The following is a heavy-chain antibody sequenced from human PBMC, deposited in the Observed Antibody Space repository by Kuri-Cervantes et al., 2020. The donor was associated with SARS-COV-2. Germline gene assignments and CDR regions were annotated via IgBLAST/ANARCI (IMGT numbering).Heavy chain of an antibody. J-gene: IGHJ6*03. V-gene: IGHV1-24*01. CDR2: FDPEDGET. CDR1: GYTFTSYY. Sequence: ASVKVSCKASGYTFTSYYMHWVRQAPGKGLEWMGGFDPEDGETIYAQKFQGRVTMTEDTSTDTAYMELSSLRSEDTAVYYCATTPPNYYYYMDVWGKGTTVTVSS. CDR3: ATTPPNYYYYMDV.